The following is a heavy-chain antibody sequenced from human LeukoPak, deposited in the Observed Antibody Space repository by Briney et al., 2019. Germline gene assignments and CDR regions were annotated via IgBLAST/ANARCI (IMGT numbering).Heavy chain of an antibody. Sequence: SQTLSLTCTVSGGSISSGGYYWSWIRQHPGKGLEWVGYIYYSGSTYYNPSLKSRVTISVDTSKNQFSLKLSSVTAADTAVYYCARSMRAVAVLAGAFHIWGQGTMVTVSS. V-gene: IGHV4-31*03. CDR1: GGSISSGGYY. CDR3: ARSMRAVAVLAGAFHI. D-gene: IGHD6-19*01. J-gene: IGHJ3*02. CDR2: IYYSGST.